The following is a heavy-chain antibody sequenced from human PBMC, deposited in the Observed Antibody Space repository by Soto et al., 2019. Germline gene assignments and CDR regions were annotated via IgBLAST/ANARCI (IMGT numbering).Heavy chain of an antibody. V-gene: IGHV4-34*01. J-gene: IGHJ4*02. CDR3: ARGFRRGSSWSTFVGKIGHFDY. CDR1: GGSFSGYY. CDR2: INHSGGT. Sequence: SETLSLTCAVDGGSFSGYYWSWIRQPPGKGLEWIGEINHSGGTNYNPSLKSRVTISVDTSKNQFSLKLSSVTAADTAVYYRARGFRRGSSWSTFVGKIGHFDYWGQGTLVTVSS. D-gene: IGHD6-13*01.